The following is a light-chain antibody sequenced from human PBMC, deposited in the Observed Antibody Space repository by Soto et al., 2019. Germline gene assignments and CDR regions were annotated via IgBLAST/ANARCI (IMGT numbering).Light chain of an antibody. J-gene: IGLJ2*01. V-gene: IGLV2-14*01. CDR1: HGHVGGYKY. CDR2: DVS. Sequence: QSVLTQPASVWGSPRGEHTLPYSHTHGHVGGYKYVSWYPQHPRKPHTLMIYDVSNPPSGVSNRFSGSKSGNTASLTISGLQAEDEADYYCSSYTSSSHVVFGGGTKLTVL. CDR3: SSYTSSSHVV.